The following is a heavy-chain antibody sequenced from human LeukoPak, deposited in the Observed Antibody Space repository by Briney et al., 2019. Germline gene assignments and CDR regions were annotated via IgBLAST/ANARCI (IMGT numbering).Heavy chain of an antibody. Sequence: GGSLRLSCAASGFTFSTYSMNWVRQAPGKGLEWVSYIDTGTSTIYYADSVKGRFTISKDNAKNSLSLQMNSLRAEDTAVYYCIVFAVTGTLGFDYWGQGTLVTVSS. CDR3: IVFAVTGTLGFDY. V-gene: IGHV3-48*01. CDR2: IDTGTSTI. D-gene: IGHD6-19*01. CDR1: GFTFSTYS. J-gene: IGHJ4*02.